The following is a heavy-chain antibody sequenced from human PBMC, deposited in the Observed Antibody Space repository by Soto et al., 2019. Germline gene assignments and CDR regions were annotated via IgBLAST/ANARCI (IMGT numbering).Heavy chain of an antibody. J-gene: IGHJ4*02. V-gene: IGHV4-4*02. D-gene: IGHD1-1*01. CDR2: IYHDGNT. CDR3: AQLDGGGY. Sequence: QVQLQESGPGLVTPSGTLSLTCAVSGGSISSSNWWSWVRQPPGKGLEWIGEIYHDGNTHYNPSLKSRVTISVDKSKNHFALIVTSLTAADTAVYYCAQLDGGGYWGQGTLVTVSS. CDR1: GGSISSSNW.